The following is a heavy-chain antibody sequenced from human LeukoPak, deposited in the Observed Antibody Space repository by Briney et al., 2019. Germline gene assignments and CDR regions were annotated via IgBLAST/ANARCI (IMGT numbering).Heavy chain of an antibody. J-gene: IGHJ4*02. CDR1: GFTFDDYA. Sequence: GGSLRLSCTTSGFTFDDYAMHWVRQVPGKGLEWVSSITWNSNKIDYGDSVEGRFTTSRDNAKRSLYLQMNSLRAEDTAVYYCTRDFAWASDHWGQGTLVTVSS. CDR3: TRDFAWASDH. CDR2: ITWNSNKI. D-gene: IGHD7-27*01. V-gene: IGHV3-9*01.